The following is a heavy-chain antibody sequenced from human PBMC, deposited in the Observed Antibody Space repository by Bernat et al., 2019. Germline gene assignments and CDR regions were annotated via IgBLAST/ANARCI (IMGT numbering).Heavy chain of an antibody. CDR1: GGTFSSYA. Sequence: QVQLVQSGAEVNKPGSSVKVSCKASGGTFSSYAISWVRQAPGQGLEWMGGIIPIFGIANYAQKFQGRVTITADKSTSTAYMGLRSLRSEDTAVYYCARDADSGYDSHYWGQGTLVTVSS. J-gene: IGHJ4*02. V-gene: IGHV1-69*17. D-gene: IGHD5-12*01. CDR2: IIPIFGIA. CDR3: ARDADSGYDSHY.